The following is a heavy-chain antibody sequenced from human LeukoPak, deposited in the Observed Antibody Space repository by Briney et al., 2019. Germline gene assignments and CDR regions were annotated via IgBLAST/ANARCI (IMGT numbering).Heavy chain of an antibody. CDR2: IYSGGST. J-gene: IGHJ4*02. D-gene: IGHD3-16*01. Sequence: PSETLSLTCNVSGGSLSSNYCSWIRQAPGQGLEWIGFIYSGGSTTYNPSLKSRVSISADTSKNQFSLKMTSLTAADTAVYYCARGRGPLRVEFGDWGQGALVTVSS. CDR1: GGSLSSNY. V-gene: IGHV4-4*09. CDR3: ARGRGPLRVEFGD.